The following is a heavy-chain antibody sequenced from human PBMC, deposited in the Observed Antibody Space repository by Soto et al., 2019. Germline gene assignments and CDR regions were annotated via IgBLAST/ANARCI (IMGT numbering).Heavy chain of an antibody. CDR1: GYTFTGYY. D-gene: IGHD3-16*02. Sequence: GASVKVSCKASGYTFTGYYMHWVRQAPGQGLEWMGWINTNSGGTNYAQKFQGWVTMTRDTSISTAYMELSRLRSDDTAVYYSARDPSGVFYDYIWGSYRYTITDAFDIWGQGTMVTVSS. CDR3: ARDPSGVFYDYIWGSYRYTITDAFDI. J-gene: IGHJ3*02. CDR2: INTNSGGT. V-gene: IGHV1-2*04.